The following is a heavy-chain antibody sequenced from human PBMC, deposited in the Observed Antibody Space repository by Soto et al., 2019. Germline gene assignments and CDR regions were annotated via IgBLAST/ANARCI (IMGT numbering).Heavy chain of an antibody. V-gene: IGHV4-39*01. CDR2: IYYSGST. D-gene: IGHD3-16*01. CDR1: GGSISSSSYY. Sequence: PSETLSLTCTVSGGSISSSSYYWGWIRQPPGKGLEWIGSIYYSGSTYYNPSLKSRVTISVDTSKNQFSLKLSSVTAADTAVYYCASPKIALYNLFDPWGQGTLVTVSS. J-gene: IGHJ5*02. CDR3: ASPKIALYNLFDP.